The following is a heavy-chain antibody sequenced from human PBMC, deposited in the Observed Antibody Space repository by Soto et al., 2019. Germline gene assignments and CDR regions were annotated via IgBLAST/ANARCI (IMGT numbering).Heavy chain of an antibody. CDR1: GYTFTSYD. D-gene: IGHD7-27*01. J-gene: IGHJ5*01. V-gene: IGHV1-8*01. CDR3: TGGPPNWGFDS. CDR2: MSPKTANT. Sequence: ASVKVSCKASGYTFTSYDINWVRQTAGQGLEWMGWMSPKTANTGYAQKFQGRVTMTRSTSISTAYMELSSLTSEDTAVDDCTGGPPNWGFDSWGQGNPVTVSS.